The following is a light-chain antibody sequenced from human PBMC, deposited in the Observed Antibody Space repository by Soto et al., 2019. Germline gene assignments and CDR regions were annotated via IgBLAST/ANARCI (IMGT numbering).Light chain of an antibody. CDR2: EDN. V-gene: IGLV6-57*02. CDR1: SGSIASNY. Sequence: NFMLTQPHSVSESPGKTVTISCTGSSGSIASNYVQWYQQRPGSAPTTVIYEDNQRPSGVPDRFSGSIDSSSNSASLTISGLKTEDEADYYCQPYDSGKHWVFGGGTKLTVL. J-gene: IGLJ3*02. CDR3: QPYDSGKHWV.